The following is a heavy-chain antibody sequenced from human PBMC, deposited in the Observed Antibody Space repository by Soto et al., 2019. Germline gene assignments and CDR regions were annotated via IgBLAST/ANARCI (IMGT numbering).Heavy chain of an antibody. CDR2: IIPIFGTA. CDR3: ARVVDTMVRGDKIGHSV. J-gene: IGHJ3*01. V-gene: IGHV1-69*13. Sequence: GASVKVSCKASGGTFSSYAISWVRQAPGQGLEWMGGIIPIFGTANYAQKFQGRVTMTADASTSTAYMELSSLRSEDTAVYYCARVVDTMVRGDKIGHSVWGQGTMVTVSS. CDR1: GGTFSSYA. D-gene: IGHD3-10*01.